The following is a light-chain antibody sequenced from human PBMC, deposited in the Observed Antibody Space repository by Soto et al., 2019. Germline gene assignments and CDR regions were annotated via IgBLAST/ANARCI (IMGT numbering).Light chain of an antibody. CDR2: GDN. CDR3: AAWDGSLNNVL. V-gene: IGLV1-44*01. CDR1: GSSIGTNT. Sequence: PVLTQSPSASGTPGQRVTISCSGSGSSIGTNTVNWYRQLPGTAPKLLIYGDNQRPSGVPDRFSGSKSGTSASLAISGLQSEDEAEYYCAAWDGSLNNVLFGGGTKVTVL. J-gene: IGLJ2*01.